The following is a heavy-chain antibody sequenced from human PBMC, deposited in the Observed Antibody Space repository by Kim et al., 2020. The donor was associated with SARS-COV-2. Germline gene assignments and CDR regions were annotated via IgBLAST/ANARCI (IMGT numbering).Heavy chain of an antibody. CDR2: MNPNSGNT. D-gene: IGHD2-2*01. CDR3: ARGLACISFSCPYWFVP. V-gene: IGHV1-8*01. J-gene: IGHJ5*02. CDR1: GYTFTNYD. Sequence: ASVKVSCKPSGYTFTNYDINWVRQATGQGLEWMGWMNPNSGNTGYAQKFQGRVTMTRNTSISTAYMELSSLRSEDTAVYYCARGLACISFSCPYWFVPWGQGTLVSVSS.